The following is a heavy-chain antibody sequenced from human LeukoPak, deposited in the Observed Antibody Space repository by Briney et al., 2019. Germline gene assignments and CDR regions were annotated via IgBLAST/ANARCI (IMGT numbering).Heavy chain of an antibody. D-gene: IGHD2-21*02. J-gene: IGHJ4*02. CDR3: ARGDLAYCGGDCGPDY. Sequence: ASVKVSCKASGYTFTGYFLHWVRQAPGQGFEWMGWMNPNSGNTGYAQKFQGRVTMTRNTSISTAYMELSSLRSEDTAVYYCARGDLAYCGGDCGPDYWGQGTLVTVSS. V-gene: IGHV1-8*02. CDR1: GYTFTGYF. CDR2: MNPNSGNT.